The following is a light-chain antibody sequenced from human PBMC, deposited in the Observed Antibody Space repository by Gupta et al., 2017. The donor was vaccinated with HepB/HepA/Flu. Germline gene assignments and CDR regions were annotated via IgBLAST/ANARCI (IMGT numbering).Light chain of an antibody. CDR2: KAS. Sequence: IEITQSTYTLSASVGDRVTITCRASQSISDWLAWYQQKPGKAPTLLIYKASSLESGVPARFSGSGSGTEFTLTISSLQPDDLATYYCQQYYTQSLTFGGGTKVDIK. CDR1: QSISDW. J-gene: IGKJ4*02. CDR3: QQYYTQSLT. V-gene: IGKV1-5*03.